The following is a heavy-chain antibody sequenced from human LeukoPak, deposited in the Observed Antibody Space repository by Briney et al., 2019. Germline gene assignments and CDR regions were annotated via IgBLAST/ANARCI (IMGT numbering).Heavy chain of an antibody. V-gene: IGHV4-38-2*01. J-gene: IGHJ6*04. Sequence: PSETLSLTCAVSGYSLSSGYYWGWIRQPPGKGLEWIWSISHNRGTYYNPSLKSRVTISMDTSKNQFSLRLSSVTAADTAVYYCASYYASGVSAYNYYGMDVWGKGTTVTVSS. CDR3: ASYYASGVSAYNYYGMDV. CDR1: GYSLSSGYY. CDR2: ISHNRGT. D-gene: IGHD3-10*01.